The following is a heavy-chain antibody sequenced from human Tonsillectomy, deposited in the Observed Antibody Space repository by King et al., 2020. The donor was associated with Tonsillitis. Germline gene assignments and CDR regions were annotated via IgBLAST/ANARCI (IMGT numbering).Heavy chain of an antibody. CDR1: GFTFSSYA. J-gene: IGHJ6*02. Sequence: VQLVESGGDLIQPGGSLRLSCAASGFTFSSYAMSWVRQAPGKGLEGVSSIRGSGGSTYYADSVKGRFTISRDNSKNTLYLQMNSLRAEDTAVYYCAKEAAYCSSTSCPYFYYVMDVWGQGTTVTVSS. CDR3: AKEAAYCSSTSCPYFYYVMDV. V-gene: IGHV3-23*04. CDR2: IRGSGGST. D-gene: IGHD2-2*01.